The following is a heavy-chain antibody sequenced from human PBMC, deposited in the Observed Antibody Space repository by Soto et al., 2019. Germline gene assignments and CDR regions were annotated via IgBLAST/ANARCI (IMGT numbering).Heavy chain of an antibody. J-gene: IGHJ6*02. Sequence: QSQTLSLTCAISGDSVSSNSAAWNWIRQSPSRGLEWLGRTYYRSKWYNDYAVSVKSRITINPDTSKNQFSLQLNSVTPEDTAVYYCARVICPTGNTDLIYYYYGMDVWGQGTTVTVSS. D-gene: IGHD4-17*01. CDR3: ARVICPTGNTDLIYYYYGMDV. CDR2: TYYRSKWYN. CDR1: GDSVSSNSAA. V-gene: IGHV6-1*01.